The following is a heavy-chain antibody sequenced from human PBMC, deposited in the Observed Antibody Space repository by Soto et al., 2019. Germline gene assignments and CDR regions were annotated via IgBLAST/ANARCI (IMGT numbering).Heavy chain of an antibody. D-gene: IGHD3-9*01. CDR1: GGSFSGYY. J-gene: IGHJ2*01. V-gene: IGHV4-34*01. CDR3: ARESHDILTGPPWVWYFDL. Sequence: QVQLQQWGAGPLRPLETLSLTCGVSGGSFSGYYWAWIRQSPGKGLEWIGEINDRGSINYNPSLKSRVIISLDTSKNHYALNPRSVTAADTAVYYRARESHDILTGPPWVWYFDLWGRGTLVTVSS. CDR2: INDRGSI.